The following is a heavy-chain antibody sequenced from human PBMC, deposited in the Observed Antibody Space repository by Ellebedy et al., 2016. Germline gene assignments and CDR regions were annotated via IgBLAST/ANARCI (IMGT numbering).Heavy chain of an antibody. CDR1: GFTFSNFF. CDR2: ISGGGDNT. Sequence: GESLKISXAASGFTFSNFFMSWVRQAPGKGLEWVSTISGGGDNTDFADSVKGRFTISRDNSKNTLYLEMNSLRAEDTAVYYCRQGHYADYWGQGTLVTVSS. V-gene: IGHV3-23*01. CDR3: RQGHYADY. J-gene: IGHJ4*02.